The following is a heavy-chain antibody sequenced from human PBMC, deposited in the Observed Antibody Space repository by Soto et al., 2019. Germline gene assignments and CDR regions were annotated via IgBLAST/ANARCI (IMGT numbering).Heavy chain of an antibody. Sequence: PSETLSLTCTVSGDSVSSGDYYWTWIRQPPGKGLEWVGHIYFSGRTNYIPSLESRVTISLDTSKNQFSLKLTSVTAADTAVYYCARVPIATYTIYWSDPWCQGTLVTVS. D-gene: IGHD2-21*01. V-gene: IGHV4-61*08. CDR2: IYFSGRT. CDR3: ARVPIATYTIYWSDP. CDR1: GDSVSSGDYY. J-gene: IGHJ5*02.